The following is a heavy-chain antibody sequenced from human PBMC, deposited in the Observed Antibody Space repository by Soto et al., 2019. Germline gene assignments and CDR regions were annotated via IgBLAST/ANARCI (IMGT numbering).Heavy chain of an antibody. Sequence: GGSLRLSCAASGFTFSSYSMNWVRQAPGKGLEWVSYISSSSSTIYYADSVKGRFTISRDNAKNSLYLQMNSLRAEDTAVYYCAIPSSYSSSWYDLDIWGQGTMVTVS. CDR3: AIPSSYSSSWYDLDI. J-gene: IGHJ3*02. D-gene: IGHD6-13*01. CDR1: GFTFSSYS. CDR2: ISSSSSTI. V-gene: IGHV3-48*01.